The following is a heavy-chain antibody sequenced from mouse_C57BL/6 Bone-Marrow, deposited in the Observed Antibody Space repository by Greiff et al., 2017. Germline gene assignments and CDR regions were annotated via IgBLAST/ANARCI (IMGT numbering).Heavy chain of an antibody. Sequence: EVKLVESGGGLVQSGRSLRLSCATSGFTFSDFYMEWVRQAPGKGLEWIAASRNKANDYTTESSASVKGRFIVSRDTSQSILYLQMNALRAEDTAIYYCARDGDDAPKAGNYAMDYWGQGTSVTVSS. CDR3: ARDGDDAPKAGNYAMDY. CDR1: GFTFSDFY. J-gene: IGHJ4*01. V-gene: IGHV7-1*01. D-gene: IGHD3-3*01. CDR2: SRNKANDYTT.